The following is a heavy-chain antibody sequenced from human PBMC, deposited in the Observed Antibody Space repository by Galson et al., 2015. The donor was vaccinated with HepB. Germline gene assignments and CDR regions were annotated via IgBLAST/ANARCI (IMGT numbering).Heavy chain of an antibody. Sequence: SLRIPCAGSGLMFRDNHMDWGRPAPWKGREWVGRPGNRAKSYSPEYVAAVKRRFTISRDDSKKSVYLQMNSLKMEDTAVYYCARRRYYDTSGYYSYGFDIWGQGTMVTVSS. CDR2: PGNRAKSYSP. CDR1: GLMFRDNH. CDR3: ARRRYYDTSGYYSYGFDI. V-gene: IGHV3-72*01. J-gene: IGHJ3*02. D-gene: IGHD3-22*01.